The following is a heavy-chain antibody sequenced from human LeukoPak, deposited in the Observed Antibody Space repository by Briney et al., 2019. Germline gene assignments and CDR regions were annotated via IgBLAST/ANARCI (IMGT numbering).Heavy chain of an antibody. J-gene: IGHJ3*02. CDR2: IYPGDSDT. D-gene: IGHD7-27*01. CDR1: GYSFAAYW. Sequence: HGESLKISCKASGYSFAAYWIGWVRPMPGQGLEWVGIIYPGDSDTRYSPSFQGQVTMSADRSISTAYLRWSSLKASDTAMYYCARPANWGSPSDFAIWGQGTMVTVSS. CDR3: ARPANWGSPSDFAI. V-gene: IGHV5-51*01.